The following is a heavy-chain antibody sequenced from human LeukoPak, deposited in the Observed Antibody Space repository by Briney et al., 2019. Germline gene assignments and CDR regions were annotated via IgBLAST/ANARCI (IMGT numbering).Heavy chain of an antibody. CDR3: ARQGLDAFDI. Sequence: GESLKISCMGSGYSFSNYWIGWVRQRPGKGLEWMGIIYPGDSDTRYSPSFQGQVTISADKSISTAYLQWSSLKASDTAMYYCARQGLDAFDIWGQGTMVTVSS. CDR2: IYPGDSDT. V-gene: IGHV5-51*01. CDR1: GYSFSNYW. J-gene: IGHJ3*02.